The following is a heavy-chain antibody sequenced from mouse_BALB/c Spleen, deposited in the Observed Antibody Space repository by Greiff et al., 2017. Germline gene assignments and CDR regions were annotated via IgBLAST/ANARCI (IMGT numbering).Heavy chain of an antibody. CDR1: GYTFTSYY. J-gene: IGHJ2*01. V-gene: IGHV1S56*01. Sequence: QVQLKESGPELVKPGASVRISCKASGYTFTSYYIHWVKQRPGQGLEWIGWIYPGNVNTKYNEKFKGKATLTADKSSSTAYMQLSSLTSEDSAVYFCASDGYYVYFDYWGQGTTLTVSS. CDR2: IYPGNVNT. D-gene: IGHD2-3*01. CDR3: ASDGYYVYFDY.